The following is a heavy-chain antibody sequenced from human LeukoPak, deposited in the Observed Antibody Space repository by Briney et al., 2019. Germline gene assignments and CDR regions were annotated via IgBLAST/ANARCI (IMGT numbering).Heavy chain of an antibody. CDR2: ITSRSSHI. CDR1: GFTFSIYS. V-gene: IGHV3-21*01. J-gene: IGHJ6*03. D-gene: IGHD3-16*01. CDR3: ARVAGGATVNNIYYYMDV. Sequence: GGSLRLSCEASGFTFSIYSISWFRQAPGKGLEWVSSITSRSSHIYYADSVKGRFTIFRDNARNSLYLQMNNLRAEDAAVYFCARVAGGATVNNIYYYMDVWGKGTTVTVSS.